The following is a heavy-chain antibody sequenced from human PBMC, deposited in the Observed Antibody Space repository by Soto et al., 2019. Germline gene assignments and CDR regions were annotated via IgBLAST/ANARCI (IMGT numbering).Heavy chain of an antibody. Sequence: GSLRLSCAASGFTFSSYSMDWVRQAPGKGLEWVSSISSSSSYIYYADSVKGRFTISRDNAKNSLYLQMNSLRAEDTAVYYCVRDRRISGINRGLDYWGRGTLVTVSS. CDR1: GFTFSSYS. CDR2: ISSSSSYI. CDR3: VRDRRISGINRGLDY. V-gene: IGHV3-21*04. J-gene: IGHJ4*02. D-gene: IGHD1-20*01.